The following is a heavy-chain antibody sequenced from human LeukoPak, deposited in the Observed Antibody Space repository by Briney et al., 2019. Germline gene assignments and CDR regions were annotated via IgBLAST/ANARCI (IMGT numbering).Heavy chain of an antibody. J-gene: IGHJ4*02. D-gene: IGHD6-6*01. V-gene: IGHV4-34*01. CDR2: INHSGST. CDR3: ARPSIYSSSSLGRVDERDY. Sequence: PSETLSLTCAVYGGSFSGYYWSWIRQSPGKGLDWIGEINHSGSTNYNPSLKSRVTILVDTSKNQFSLKLSSVTAADTAVYYCARPSIYSSSSLGRVDERDYWGQGTLVTVSS. CDR1: GGSFSGYY.